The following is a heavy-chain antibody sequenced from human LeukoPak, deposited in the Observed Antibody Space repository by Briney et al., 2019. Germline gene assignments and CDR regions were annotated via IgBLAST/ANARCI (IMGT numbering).Heavy chain of an antibody. V-gene: IGHV1-69*04. J-gene: IGHJ6*02. CDR2: IIPILGIA. Sequence: PGASVKVSCKASGYTFTGYYMHWVRQAPGQGLEWMGRIIPILGIANYAQKFQGRVTITADTSTSTAYMELSSLRSEDTAVYYCARDQYYDILTGYFDYYYGMDVWGQGTTVTVSS. D-gene: IGHD3-9*01. CDR3: ARDQYYDILTGYFDYYYGMDV. CDR1: GYTFTGYY.